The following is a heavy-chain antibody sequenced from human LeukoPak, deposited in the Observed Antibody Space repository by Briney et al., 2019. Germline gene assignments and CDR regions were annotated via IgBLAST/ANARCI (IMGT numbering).Heavy chain of an antibody. V-gene: IGHV4-34*01. D-gene: IGHD3-10*01. Sequence: SETLSVTCNVYGESVSGYFWSWVRQPPGKGLEWIGEISDSGRTSSLKSRVTISVDTSKNQFSLNLSSVTAADTAVYFCSRLQWFGDLGNYWGQGTLVTVSS. CDR2: ISDSGRT. J-gene: IGHJ4*02. CDR1: GESVSGYF. CDR3: SRLQWFGDLGNY.